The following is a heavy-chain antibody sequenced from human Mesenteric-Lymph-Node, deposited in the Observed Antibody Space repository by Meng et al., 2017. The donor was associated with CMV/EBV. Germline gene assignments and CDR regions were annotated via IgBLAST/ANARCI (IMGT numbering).Heavy chain of an antibody. CDR3: ARSVVPAAPLDY. CDR1: GFTFSSFA. CDR2: ITGGGSST. V-gene: IGHV3-23*01. D-gene: IGHD2-2*01. J-gene: IGHJ4*02. Sequence: GESLKISCAASGFTFSSFAMSWVRQAPGKGLEWVSAITGGGSSTYYADSAKGRFTISRDNSKNTLYLQMNSLTAEDTAVYYCARSVVPAAPLDYWGQGTLVTVSS.